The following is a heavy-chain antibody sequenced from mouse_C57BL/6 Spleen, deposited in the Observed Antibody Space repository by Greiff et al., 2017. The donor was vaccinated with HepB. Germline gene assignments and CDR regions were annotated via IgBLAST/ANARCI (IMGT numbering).Heavy chain of an antibody. CDR3: TSLGYFDY. V-gene: IGHV6-3*01. Sequence: EVQRVESGGGLVQPGGSMKLSCVASGFTFSNYWMNWVRQSPEKGLEWVAQIRLKSDNYATHYAESVKGRFTISRDDSKSSVYLQMNNLRAEDTGIYYCTSLGYFDYWGQGTTLTVSS. CDR2: IRLKSDNYAT. D-gene: IGHD4-1*01. CDR1: GFTFSNYW. J-gene: IGHJ2*01.